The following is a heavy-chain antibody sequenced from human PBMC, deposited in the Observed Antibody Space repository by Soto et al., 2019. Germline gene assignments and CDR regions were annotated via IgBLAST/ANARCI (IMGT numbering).Heavy chain of an antibody. CDR1: GFTFSDYY. J-gene: IGHJ3*02. CDR3: ARDADILTGSDAFDI. Sequence: QVQLVESGGGLVKPGGSLRLSCAASGFTFSDYYMSWIRQAPGKGLEWVSYISSSSSYTNYADSVKGRFTISGDNAKNSLYLQMNSLRAEDTAVYYCARDADILTGSDAFDIWGQGTMVTVSS. D-gene: IGHD3-9*01. CDR2: ISSSSSYT. V-gene: IGHV3-11*05.